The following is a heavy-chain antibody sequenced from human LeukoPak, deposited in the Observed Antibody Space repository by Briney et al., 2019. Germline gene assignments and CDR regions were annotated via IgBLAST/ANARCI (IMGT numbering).Heavy chain of an antibody. J-gene: IGHJ6*04. D-gene: IGHD3-10*02. V-gene: IGHV3-21*01. Sequence: GGSLRLSCAASGFTFSSYSMNWVRQAPGKGLEWVSSISSSSNCIYYADSVKGRFTIPRDNAKNSLYLQMNSLRAEDTAVYYCAELGITMIGGVWGKGTTVTISS. CDR2: ISSSSNCI. CDR3: AELGITMIGGV. CDR1: GFTFSSYS.